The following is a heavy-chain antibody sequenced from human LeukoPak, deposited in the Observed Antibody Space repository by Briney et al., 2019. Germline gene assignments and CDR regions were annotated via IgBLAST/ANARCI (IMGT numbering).Heavy chain of an antibody. J-gene: IGHJ5*02. CDR1: GGSISSGGYS. D-gene: IGHD2-2*01. Sequence: TSSETLSLTCAVSGGSISSGGYSWSWIRQPPGKGLEWIGYIYHSGSTYYNPSLKSRVTISVDRSKNQFSLKLSSVTAADTAVYYCARVGNLQYQNWFDPWGQGTLVTVSS. CDR2: IYHSGST. V-gene: IGHV4-30-2*01. CDR3: ARVGNLQYQNWFDP.